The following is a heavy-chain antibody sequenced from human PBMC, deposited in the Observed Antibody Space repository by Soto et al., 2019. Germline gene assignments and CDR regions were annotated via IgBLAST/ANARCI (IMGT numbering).Heavy chain of an antibody. J-gene: IGHJ4*02. D-gene: IGHD2-15*01. CDR3: AMDLYGGSSRFDY. CDR1: GFTFRNNG. CDR2: ISSDGSKK. Sequence: QVQLVESGGGVVQPGRSLRLSCVASGFTFRNNGIDWVRQAPGKGLEWVAVISSDGSKKYYADSVKGRFTISRDNSKNTLYLQMNSLRAEDTAVYYCAMDLYGGSSRFDYWGQGTLVTVSS. V-gene: IGHV3-30*03.